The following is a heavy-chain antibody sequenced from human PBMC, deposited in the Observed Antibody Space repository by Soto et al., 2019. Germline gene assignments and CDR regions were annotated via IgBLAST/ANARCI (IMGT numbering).Heavy chain of an antibody. CDR1: GGSISSYY. J-gene: IGHJ5*02. CDR3: ARGLRRQLLNWFDA. Sequence: KASETLSLTCTVSGGSISSYYWSWIRQPPGKGLGWSGYIYYIGSTNYNPSLKSRVTISVDTSKNQFSLKLSSVTAADTAVYYCARGLRRQLLNWFDAWGQGTLVTVSS. V-gene: IGHV4-59*01. CDR2: IYYIGST. D-gene: IGHD2-2*01.